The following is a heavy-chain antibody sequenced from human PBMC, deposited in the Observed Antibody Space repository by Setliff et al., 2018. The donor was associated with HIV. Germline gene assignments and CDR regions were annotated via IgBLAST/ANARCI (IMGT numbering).Heavy chain of an antibody. J-gene: IGHJ4*02. V-gene: IGHV3-33*01. CDR3: ARDHVERSSGFDY. CDR1: GFTFSSYG. D-gene: IGHD6-19*01. Sequence: GGSLRLSCAASGFTFSSYGMHWVRQAPGKGLEWVAVIWYDGSNKYYADSVKGRFTISRDNSKNTLYLQMNSLRAEDTAVYYCARDHVERSSGFDYWGQGTLVTVS. CDR2: IWYDGSNK.